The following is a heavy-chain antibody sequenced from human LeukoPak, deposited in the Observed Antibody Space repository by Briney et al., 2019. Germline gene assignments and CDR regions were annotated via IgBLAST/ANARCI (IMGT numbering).Heavy chain of an antibody. CDR2: INRSGRT. CDR3: AKGGYFAFET. Sequence: GRSLRVSCAASGFTFSTYDMQWVRQAPGKGLEWVSGINRSGRTYYTDSVQGRFIISRDNSKNTLYLQMNSLRAEDTAVYYCAKGGYFAFETWGQGTMVAVSS. V-gene: IGHV3-23*01. J-gene: IGHJ3*02. CDR1: GFTFSTYD. D-gene: IGHD2-2*03.